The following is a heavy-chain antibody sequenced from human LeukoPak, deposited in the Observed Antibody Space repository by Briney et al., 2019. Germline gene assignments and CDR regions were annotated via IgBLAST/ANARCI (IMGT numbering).Heavy chain of an antibody. D-gene: IGHD4-17*01. CDR2: INWNGGST. J-gene: IGHJ4*02. Sequence: GGSLRLSCAASGFSFDDYGMSWVRQAPGKGLEWVSGINWNGGSTGYADSVKGRFTISRDNAKNSLSLQMNSLRVEDTALYYCARIGIYGDFGRYFDYWGQGTLVTVSS. CDR1: GFSFDDYG. V-gene: IGHV3-20*04. CDR3: ARIGIYGDFGRYFDY.